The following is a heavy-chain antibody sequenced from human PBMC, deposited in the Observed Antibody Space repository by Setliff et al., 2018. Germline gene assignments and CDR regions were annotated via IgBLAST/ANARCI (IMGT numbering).Heavy chain of an antibody. V-gene: IGHV1-18*01. J-gene: IGHJ4*02. CDR2: ISAYNGFI. CDR3: VRGPGPSVVVAIPFDH. D-gene: IGHD5-12*01. Sequence: ASVKVSCKTSGFTFRSYGISWVRQAPGQGLEWMGWISAYNGFILYAQKFQGRVTLTADTSTTTAYLELASLRDDDTAVYYCVRGPGPSVVVAIPFDHWGQGSLVTVSS. CDR1: GFTFRSYG.